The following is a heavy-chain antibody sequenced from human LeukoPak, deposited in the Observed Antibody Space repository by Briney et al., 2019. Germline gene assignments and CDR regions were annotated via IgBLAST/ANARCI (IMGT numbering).Heavy chain of an antibody. CDR1: GGSFSGYY. D-gene: IGHD3-10*01. CDR3: ARGPVLLWFGSPGDAFDI. J-gene: IGHJ3*02. V-gene: IGHV4-34*01. CDR2: INHSGST. Sequence: SETLSLTCAVYGGSFSGYYWSWIRQPPGKGLEWIGEINHSGSTNYNPSLKSRVTISVDTSKNQFSLKLSSVTAADTAVYYCARGPVLLWFGSPGDAFDIWGQGTMVTVSS.